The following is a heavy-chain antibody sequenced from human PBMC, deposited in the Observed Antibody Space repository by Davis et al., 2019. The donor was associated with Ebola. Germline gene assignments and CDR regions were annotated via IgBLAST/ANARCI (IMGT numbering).Heavy chain of an antibody. V-gene: IGHV3-73*01. CDR3: TQTVAVAGTDY. CDR1: GFTFSGSA. Sequence: ESPKTPCAASGFTFSGSAMHWVRQASGKGLAWVGRIRSKANSYATAYDASVKGRLTISRDDSKNPVYLQINSLKPEDTAVYYCTQTVAVAGTDYWGQGTLVTVSS. D-gene: IGHD6-19*01. CDR2: IRSKANSYAT. J-gene: IGHJ4*02.